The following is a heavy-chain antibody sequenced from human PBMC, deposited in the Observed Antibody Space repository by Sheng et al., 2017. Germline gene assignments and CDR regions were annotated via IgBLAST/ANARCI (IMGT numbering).Heavy chain of an antibody. J-gene: IGHJ6*03. V-gene: IGHV3-73*02. D-gene: IGHD6-19*01. Sequence: EVQLVESGGGLVQPGGSLKLSCAASGFTFSDSAMHWVRQASGKGLEWVGRIRSKANSYATAYTASVEGRFTIFRDDSNNTAYLQMNSLKTEDTAVYYCARQWLSQNYYLYMDVWGQGTTVTVSS. CDR3: ARQWLSQNYYLYMDV. CDR2: IRSKANSYAT. CDR1: GFTFSDSA.